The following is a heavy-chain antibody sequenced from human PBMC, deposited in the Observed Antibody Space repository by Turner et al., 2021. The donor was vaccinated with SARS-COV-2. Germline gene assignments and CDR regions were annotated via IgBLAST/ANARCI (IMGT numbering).Heavy chain of an antibody. CDR1: GFTSSTYS. CDR3: AREDDFWSGYHHYGMDV. Sequence: EVQLVESGGGLVKPGGPLRLSCAASGFTSSTYSMNWVRQAPGKGLEWVSSISSSSIYIYYADSVKGRFTISRDNAKNSLYLQMNSLRAEDTAVYYCAREDDFWSGYHHYGMDVWGQGTTVTVSS. J-gene: IGHJ6*02. D-gene: IGHD3-3*01. V-gene: IGHV3-21*01. CDR2: ISSSSIYI.